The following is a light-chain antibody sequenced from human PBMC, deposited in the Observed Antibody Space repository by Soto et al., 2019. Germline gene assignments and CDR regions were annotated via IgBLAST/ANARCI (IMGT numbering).Light chain of an antibody. V-gene: IGKV3-11*01. CDR1: QSVSSS. CDR2: DAS. J-gene: IGKJ5*01. CDR3: QQRKSWPAIT. Sequence: EILLTQSPGTLSLSLGERSTLSCRSSQSVSSSLVCYQHKPGQAPRLLLYDASKRATGAPARFSGSGSGTDVTITISSLEPEDFAVYYCQQRKSWPAITFGQGTRLEIK.